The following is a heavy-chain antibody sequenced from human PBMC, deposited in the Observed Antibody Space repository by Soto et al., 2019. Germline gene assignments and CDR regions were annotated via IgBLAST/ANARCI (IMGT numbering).Heavy chain of an antibody. CDR1: GFTFSSYS. CDR3: AREPGGRDTAMVLHDYGDYEVNYYFDY. Sequence: GGSLRLSCAASGFTFSSYSMNWVRQAPGKGLEWVSSISSSSSYIYYADSVKGRFTISRDNAKNSLYLQMNSLRAEDTAVYYCAREPGGRDTAMVLHDYGDYEVNYYFDYWGQGTLVTVSS. V-gene: IGHV3-21*01. CDR2: ISSSSSYI. D-gene: IGHD4-17*01. J-gene: IGHJ4*02.